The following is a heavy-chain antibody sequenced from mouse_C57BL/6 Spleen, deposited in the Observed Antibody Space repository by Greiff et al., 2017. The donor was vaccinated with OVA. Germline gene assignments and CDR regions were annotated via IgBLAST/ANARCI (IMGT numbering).Heavy chain of an antibody. V-gene: IGHV1-26*01. CDR1: GYTFTDYY. J-gene: IGHJ1*03. D-gene: IGHD2-4*01. CDR2: INPNNGGT. Sequence: VQLQQSGPELVKPGASVKISCKASGYTFTDYYMNWVKQSHGKSLEWIGDINPNNGGTSYNQKFKGKATLTVDKSSSTAYMELRSLTSEDSAVYYCAPYDYDGNWYFDVWGTGTTVTVSS. CDR3: APYDYDGNWYFDV.